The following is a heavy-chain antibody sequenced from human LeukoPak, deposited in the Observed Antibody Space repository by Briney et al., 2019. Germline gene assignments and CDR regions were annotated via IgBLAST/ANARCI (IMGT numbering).Heavy chain of an antibody. Sequence: GGSLRLSCAASGFTFSSYWMHWVRQAPGKGLVWVSRINSDGSSTNYADSVRGRFTISRDNAKNTLYLQMNSLRAEDTAVYYCARDYRKGSGSYPFDYWGQGTLVTVSS. CDR1: GFTFSSYW. CDR2: INSDGSST. D-gene: IGHD3-10*01. CDR3: ARDYRKGSGSYPFDY. J-gene: IGHJ4*02. V-gene: IGHV3-74*01.